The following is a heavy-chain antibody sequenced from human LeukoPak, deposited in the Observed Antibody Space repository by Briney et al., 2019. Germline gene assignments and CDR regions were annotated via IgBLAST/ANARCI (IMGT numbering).Heavy chain of an antibody. D-gene: IGHD6-19*01. CDR3: AKFGYSSGWSPYGSYYCGMDV. V-gene: IGHV3-23*01. CDR1: GFTFSSYA. Sequence: QPGGSLRLSCAASGFTFSSYAMSWVRQAPGKGLEWVSAISGSGGSTYYADSVKGRFTISRDNSKNTLYLQMNSLRAEDTAVYYCAKFGYSSGWSPYGSYYCGMDVWGQGTTVTVSS. J-gene: IGHJ6*02. CDR2: ISGSGGST.